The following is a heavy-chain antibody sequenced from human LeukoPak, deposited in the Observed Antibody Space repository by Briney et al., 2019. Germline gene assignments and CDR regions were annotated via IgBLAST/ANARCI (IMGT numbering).Heavy chain of an antibody. CDR2: INHSGST. V-gene: IGHV4-34*01. Sequence: SETLSLTCAVYGGSFSGYYWSWIRQPPGKGLEWIGEINHSGSTNYNPSLKSRVTISVDTSKNQFSLKLSSVTAANTAVYYCARGSFGYCSSPSCYGGIRWFDRWGQGTLVTVSS. CDR3: ARGSFGYCSSPSCYGGIRWFDR. D-gene: IGHD2-2*03. J-gene: IGHJ5*02. CDR1: GGSFSGYY.